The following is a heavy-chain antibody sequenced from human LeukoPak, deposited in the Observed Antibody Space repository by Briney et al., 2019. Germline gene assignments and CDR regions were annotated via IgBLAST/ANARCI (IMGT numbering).Heavy chain of an antibody. V-gene: IGHV3-23*01. CDR1: GFTFSSYA. CDR3: AKDGGTYYDSSGYYDY. D-gene: IGHD3-22*01. J-gene: IGHJ4*02. CDR2: ISGSGGST. Sequence: GSLRLSCAASGFTFSSYAMSWVRQAPGKGLEWVSAISGSGGSTYYADSVKGRFTISRDNSKNTLYLQMNSLRAEDTAVYYCAKDGGTYYDSSGYYDYWGQGTLVTVSS.